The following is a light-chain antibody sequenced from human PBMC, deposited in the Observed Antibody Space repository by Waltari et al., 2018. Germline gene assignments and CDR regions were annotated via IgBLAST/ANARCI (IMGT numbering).Light chain of an antibody. Sequence: IVLTQSPGTLSLSPGESATLSCRASQSVSIYLAWYQQKPGQAPRLLIYHTSTRATGIPDRFSGSGSGTDFSLTISGLEPEDFAVYYCQHYKSLPVSFGQGTRVEIK. V-gene: IGKV3-20*01. CDR1: QSVSIY. CDR2: HTS. CDR3: QHYKSLPVS. J-gene: IGKJ1*01.